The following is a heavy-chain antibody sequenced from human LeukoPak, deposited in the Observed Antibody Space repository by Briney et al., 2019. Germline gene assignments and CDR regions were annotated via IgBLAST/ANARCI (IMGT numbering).Heavy chain of an antibody. V-gene: IGHV1-69*04. J-gene: IGHJ4*02. D-gene: IGHD4-17*01. CDR2: IIPIFGIA. Sequence: SVKVSCKASGGTFSSYAISWVRQAPGQGLEWMGRIIPIFGIANYAQKFQDGVTITADKSTSTAYMELSSLRSEETAVYYCAREGEYGDYVFDYWGQGTLVTVSS. CDR3: AREGEYGDYVFDY. CDR1: GGTFSSYA.